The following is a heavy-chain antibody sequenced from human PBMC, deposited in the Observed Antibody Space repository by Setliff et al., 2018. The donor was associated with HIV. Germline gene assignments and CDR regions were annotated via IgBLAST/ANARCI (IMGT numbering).Heavy chain of an antibody. CDR2: ISGSGGST. D-gene: IGHD3-10*01. CDR1: GFTFSSYA. V-gene: IGHV3-23*01. J-gene: IGHJ6*03. Sequence: GSLRLSCAASGFTFSSYAMSWVRQAPGKGLEWVSAISGSGGSTYYADSVKGRFTISRDNSKNTLYLQMNSLRAEDTAVYCCAKPYRGSVVRDQGYMDVWGKGTTVTVSS. CDR3: AKPYRGSVVRDQGYMDV.